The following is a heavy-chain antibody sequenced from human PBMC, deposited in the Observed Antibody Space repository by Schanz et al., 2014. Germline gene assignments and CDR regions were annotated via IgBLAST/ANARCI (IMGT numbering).Heavy chain of an antibody. J-gene: IGHJ5*02. Sequence: QVQLVQSGAEVKKPGASVKVSCKASGYTFTSYGISWVRQAPGQGLEWMGWISPYNGNTNYAQKLQGRVTMTADTSTSTAYMDLRSLRSDDTAVYYCARDRRRYCSTASCLHDNWFDPWGQGTLXTVSS. CDR3: ARDRRRYCSTASCLHDNWFDP. D-gene: IGHD2-2*01. CDR1: GYTFTSYG. CDR2: ISPYNGNT. V-gene: IGHV1-18*01.